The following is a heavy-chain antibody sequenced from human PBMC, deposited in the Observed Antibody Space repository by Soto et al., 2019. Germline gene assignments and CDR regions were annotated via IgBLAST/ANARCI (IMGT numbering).Heavy chain of an antibody. CDR1: GYTFTSYD. D-gene: IGHD6-13*01. CDR3: ARERSAAGTGWFDP. Sequence: QVQLVQSGAEVKKPGASVKVSCKASGYTFTSYDINWVRQATGQGLEWMGWLNPNSGNTGYAQKFQGRVTMTRNTSISTAYMDLSSLRSEATAVYSCARERSAAGTGWFDPWGQGTLVTVSS. CDR2: LNPNSGNT. J-gene: IGHJ5*02. V-gene: IGHV1-8*01.